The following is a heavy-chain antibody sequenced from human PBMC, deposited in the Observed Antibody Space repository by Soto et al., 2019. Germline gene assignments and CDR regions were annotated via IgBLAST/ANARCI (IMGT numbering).Heavy chain of an antibody. CDR2: ISGSGLTI. Sequence: PCGSLRLSCAASGFIFSDYEINWVRQAPGKGLEWVSYISGSGLTIYYADSVKGRFTISRDNAKNSLYLQMNSLGVEDTAVYYCERGPYRNTYNWFDSWGQGTLVTVSS. D-gene: IGHD5-12*01. J-gene: IGHJ5*02. CDR1: GFIFSDYE. V-gene: IGHV3-48*03. CDR3: ERGPYRNTYNWFDS.